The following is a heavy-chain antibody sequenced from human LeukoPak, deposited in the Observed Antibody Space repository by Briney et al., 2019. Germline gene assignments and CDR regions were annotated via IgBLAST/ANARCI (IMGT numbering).Heavy chain of an antibody. D-gene: IGHD3-22*01. V-gene: IGHV4-4*07. J-gene: IGHJ4*02. CDR1: GGSISGYY. CDR2: IYTSGNT. CDR3: ARDSYDSSGYCYFDY. Sequence: SETLSLTCTVSGGSISGYYWSWIRQPAGKGLEWIGRIYTSGNTNYNPSLKSRVTMSVDTSRNQFSLKLSSVTAADTVVYYCARDSYDSSGYCYFDYWGQGTLVTVSS.